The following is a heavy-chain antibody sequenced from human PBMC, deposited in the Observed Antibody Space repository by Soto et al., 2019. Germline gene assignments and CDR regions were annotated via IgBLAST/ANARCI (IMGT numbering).Heavy chain of an antibody. V-gene: IGHV3-21*01. D-gene: IGHD1-26*01. CDR3: ARESGSYLLGLDY. CDR1: GFTFSSYS. J-gene: IGHJ4*02. CDR2: ISSISSYI. Sequence: EVQLVESGGGLVKPGGSLRLSCAASGFTFSSYSMNWVRQAPVKGLDWVSSISSISSYIYYADSVKGLFTISRDNAKNSLYLQMNSLRAEDTAVYYCARESGSYLLGLDYWGQGTLVTVSS.